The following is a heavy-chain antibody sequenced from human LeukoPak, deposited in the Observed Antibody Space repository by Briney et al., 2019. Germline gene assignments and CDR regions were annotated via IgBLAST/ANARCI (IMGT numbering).Heavy chain of an antibody. D-gene: IGHD1-26*01. CDR1: GYTFISYD. V-gene: IGHV1-8*01. CDR2: MDPNSGNT. Sequence: ASVKVSCKASGYTFISYDINWVRQATGQGLEWMGWMDPNSGNTGYAQKFQGRVTMTRNTSISTAYMELSSLRSEDTAVYYCARMGGSYYRARSSFRDYWGQGTLVTVSS. CDR3: ARMGGSYYRARSSFRDY. J-gene: IGHJ4*02.